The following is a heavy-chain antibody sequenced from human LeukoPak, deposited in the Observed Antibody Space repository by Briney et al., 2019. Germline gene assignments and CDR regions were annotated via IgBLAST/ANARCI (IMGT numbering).Heavy chain of an antibody. J-gene: IGHJ4*02. CDR2: INPSGGST. CDR1: GYTFTSYY. D-gene: IGHD6-19*01. CDR3: AKDLNSSGWYFYFDY. V-gene: IGHV1-46*01. Sequence: ASVKVSCKASGYTFTSYYMHWVRQAPGQGLEWMGIINPSGGSTSYAQKFQGRVTMTRDTSTSTVYMELSSLRSEDTAVYYCAKDLNSSGWYFYFDYWGQGTLVTVSS.